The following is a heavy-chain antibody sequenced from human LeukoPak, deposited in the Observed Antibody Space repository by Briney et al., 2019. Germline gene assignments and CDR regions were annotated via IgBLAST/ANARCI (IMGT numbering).Heavy chain of an antibody. CDR1: GGSISSSSYY. V-gene: IGHV4-39*01. D-gene: IGHD3-22*01. J-gene: IGHJ3*02. CDR2: IYYSGST. Sequence: PSETLSLTCTVSGGSISSSSYYWGWIRQPPGKGLEWIGSIYYSGSTYYNPSLKSRVTISVDTSKNQFSLKLSSVTAADTAVYYCARPTGGSSGFDAFDIWGQGTWSPSLQ. CDR3: ARPTGGSSGFDAFDI.